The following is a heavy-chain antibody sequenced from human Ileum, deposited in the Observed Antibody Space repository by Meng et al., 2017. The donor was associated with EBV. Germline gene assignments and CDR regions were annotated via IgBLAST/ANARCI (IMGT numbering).Heavy chain of an antibody. Sequence: GRLQGSGPGLVKLSGTLSLICAVSGASIGSSYWLTWVRQPPEKGLEWIGEIYHSGSTNYNPSLKSRLTLSVDKSKSQFSLELISVTAADTAVYYCARGRRFGSGRYALDYWGQGTLVTVSS. V-gene: IGHV4-4*02. D-gene: IGHD3-10*01. CDR3: ARGRRFGSGRYALDY. CDR1: GASIGSSYW. J-gene: IGHJ4*02. CDR2: IYHSGST.